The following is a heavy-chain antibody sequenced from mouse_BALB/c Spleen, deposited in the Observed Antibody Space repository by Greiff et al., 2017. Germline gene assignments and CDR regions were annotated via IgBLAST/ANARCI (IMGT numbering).Heavy chain of an antibody. Sequence: EVKLMESGPELVKPGASVKMSCKASGYTFTSYVMHWVKQKPGQGLEWIGYINPYNDGTKYNEKFKGKATLTSDKSSSTAYMELSSLTSEDSAVYYCARIYYGYPYAMDYWGQGTSVTVSS. J-gene: IGHJ4*01. CDR2: INPYNDGT. CDR3: ARIYYGYPYAMDY. D-gene: IGHD2-2*01. CDR1: GYTFTSYV. V-gene: IGHV1-14*01.